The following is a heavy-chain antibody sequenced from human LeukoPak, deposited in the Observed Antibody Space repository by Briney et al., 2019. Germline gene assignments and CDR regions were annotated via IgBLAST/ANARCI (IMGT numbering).Heavy chain of an antibody. V-gene: IGHV4-61*08. Sequence: SETLSLTCIVSGASVCSGDHDWSWIRQAPGKGLEWIGHNMNTYYNPSLKSRVTISIDTSKNQFSLMLSTVTAADTAIYYCATYYVNGAGRGHWGPGTLVTVSS. CDR1: GASVCSGDHD. D-gene: IGHD2-8*01. CDR3: ATYYVNGAGRGH. CDR2: NMNT. J-gene: IGHJ4*02.